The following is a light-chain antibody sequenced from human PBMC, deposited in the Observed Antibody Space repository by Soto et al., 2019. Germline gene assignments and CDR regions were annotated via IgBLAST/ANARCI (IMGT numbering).Light chain of an antibody. CDR2: DAS. J-gene: IGKJ1*01. V-gene: IGKV1-5*01. CDR1: QSITSW. Sequence: DIQMSQSPSTLSASVGDRVTITCRASQSITSWLAWYQQKPGKAPKLLIYDASNLESGVPSRFSGSGSGTEFTLTISSLQPDDFATYYCQQYTSYSRTSGQG. CDR3: QQYTSYSRT.